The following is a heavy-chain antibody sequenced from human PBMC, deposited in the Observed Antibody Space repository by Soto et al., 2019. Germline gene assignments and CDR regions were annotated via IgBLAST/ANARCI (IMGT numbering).Heavy chain of an antibody. CDR1: GYTFTSYA. D-gene: IGHD2-21*02. V-gene: IGHV1-3*05. J-gene: IGHJ4*02. CDR3: ARSIVVVTALGY. Sequence: QVQLVQSGAEEKKPGASVKVSCKASGYTFTSYAMHWVRQAPGQRLERTGGINAGNGNTKYPQKFQGRVTITRDTSASTAYMELSSLRSEDTAVYYCARSIVVVTALGYWGQGTLVTVSS. CDR2: INAGNGNT.